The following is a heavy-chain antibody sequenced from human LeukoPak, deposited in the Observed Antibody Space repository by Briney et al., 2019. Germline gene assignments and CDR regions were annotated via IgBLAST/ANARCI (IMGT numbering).Heavy chain of an antibody. CDR2: IIPIFGTA. V-gene: IGHV1-69*13. CDR3: ARGGIAVAGRIFDY. CDR1: GGTFSSYA. Sequence: ASVKVSCKASGGTFSSYAISWMRQAPGQGLEWMGGIIPIFGTANYAQKFQGRVTITADESTSTAYMELSSLRSEDTAVYYCARGGIAVAGRIFDYWGQGTLVTVSS. J-gene: IGHJ4*02. D-gene: IGHD6-19*01.